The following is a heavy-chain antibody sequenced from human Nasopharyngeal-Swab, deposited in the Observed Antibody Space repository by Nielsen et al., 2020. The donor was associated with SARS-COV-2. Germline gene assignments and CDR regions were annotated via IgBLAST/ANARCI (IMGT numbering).Heavy chain of an antibody. CDR2: ISYDGSNK. D-gene: IGHD6-13*01. V-gene: IGHV3-30*18. J-gene: IGHJ4*02. CDR3: AKDKKARGDSSSWTTDY. Sequence: WIRQPQGTGLEWVAVISYDGSNKYYADSVKGRFTISRDNSKNTLYLQMNSLRAEDTAVYYCAKDKKARGDSSSWTTDYWGQGTLVTVSS.